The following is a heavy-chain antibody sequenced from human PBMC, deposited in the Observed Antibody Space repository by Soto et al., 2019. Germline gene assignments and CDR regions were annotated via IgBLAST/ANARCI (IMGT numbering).Heavy chain of an antibody. D-gene: IGHD3-10*01. V-gene: IGHV1-46*04. J-gene: IGHJ5*02. Sequence: SVKVSCKASGYIFSSHYMHWVRQAPGQGLEWMGLINPSGTSTIYAQKLQGRITMTRDPSTSTDYMELSSLRSEDTAVYYCARDNSWDYGSGLMAWWSDPWGQGTLVTVSS. CDR3: ARDNSWDYGSGLMAWWSDP. CDR1: GYIFSSHY. CDR2: INPSGTST.